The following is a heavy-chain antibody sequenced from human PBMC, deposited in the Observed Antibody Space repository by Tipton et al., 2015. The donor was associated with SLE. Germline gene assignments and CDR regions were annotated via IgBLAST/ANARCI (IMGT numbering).Heavy chain of an antibody. J-gene: IGHJ4*02. Sequence: GSLRLSCAASGFTFDDYAMHWVRQAPGKGLEWVSLISWDGGSTYYADSVKGRFTISRDNSKNSLYLQMNSLRAEDTALYYCAKGEHDFWSGGDYWGQGTLVTVSS. CDR1: GFTFDDYA. CDR2: ISWDGGST. V-gene: IGHV3-43D*03. CDR3: AKGEHDFWSGGDY. D-gene: IGHD3-3*01.